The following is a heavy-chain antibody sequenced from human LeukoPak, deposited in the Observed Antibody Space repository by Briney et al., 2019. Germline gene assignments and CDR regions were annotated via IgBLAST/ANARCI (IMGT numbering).Heavy chain of an antibody. Sequence: PGGSLRLSCAASGFTFRDYAMHWVRQAPGKGLEWVAVISFGGGTKYYADSVKGRFTISRDNFDNTVSLEMNSLTAGDTAIYYCARDPKQGAQDYFDYWGQDTLLRVPS. V-gene: IGHV3-30*04. CDR2: ISFGGGTK. CDR1: GFTFRDYA. CDR3: ARDPKQGAQDYFDY. J-gene: IGHJ4*02. D-gene: IGHD1-26*01.